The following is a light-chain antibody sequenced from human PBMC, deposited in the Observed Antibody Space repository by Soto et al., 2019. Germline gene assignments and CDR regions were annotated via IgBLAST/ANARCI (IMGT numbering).Light chain of an antibody. CDR2: EAT. J-gene: IGLJ2*01. Sequence: QSALTQPASVSGSPGQSITISCTGTTNDVGANNYVSWYQRHPDKAPKILIYEATNRPSGVSHRFSGSKSGNTASLTISGRQAEDEADYFCISYTITSALVFGGVTKLTVL. V-gene: IGLV2-14*01. CDR3: ISYTITSALV. CDR1: TNDVGANNY.